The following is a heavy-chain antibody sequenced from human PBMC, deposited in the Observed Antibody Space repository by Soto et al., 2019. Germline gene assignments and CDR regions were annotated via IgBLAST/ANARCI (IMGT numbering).Heavy chain of an antibody. CDR1: GFTFSSYW. CDR2: IKQDGSEE. V-gene: IGHV3-7*01. CDR3: ARIAASGRGWDV. Sequence: EVKLVESGGGLVQPGGSLRLSCVDSGFTFSSYWMSWVRQAAVKGLEWVGNIKQDGSEENYVDSVKGRFTISRDNAKNSMYLQMNSLRAEDTAVYYCARIAASGRGWDVWGQGTTVVVSS. D-gene: IGHD6-13*01. J-gene: IGHJ6*02.